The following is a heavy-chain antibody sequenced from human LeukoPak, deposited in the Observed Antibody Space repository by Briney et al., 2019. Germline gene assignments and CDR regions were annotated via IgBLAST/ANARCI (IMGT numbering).Heavy chain of an antibody. CDR1: GFTFSTYA. D-gene: IGHD3-10*01. CDR3: AKTLITMVRGVMRYYYGMDV. CDR2: ISASGVST. J-gene: IGHJ6*02. Sequence: GGSLRLSCAASGFTFSTYAMSWVRQAPGKGLEWVSAISASGVSTYYADSVKGRFTISRDSSKNTLYLQMNSLRAEDTAVYYCAKTLITMVRGVMRYYYGMDVWGQGTTVTVSS. V-gene: IGHV3-23*01.